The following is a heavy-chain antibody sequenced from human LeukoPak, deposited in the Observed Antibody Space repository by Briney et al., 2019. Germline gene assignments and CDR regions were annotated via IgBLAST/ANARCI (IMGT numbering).Heavy chain of an antibody. J-gene: IGHJ4*02. CDR2: ISAYNGNT. D-gene: IGHD5-18*01. CDR3: ARDRSGGYSYGHWSDY. V-gene: IGHV1-18*01. CDR1: GYTFTSYG. Sequence: ASVKVSCKASGYTFTSYGISWVRQAPGQGHEWMGWISAYNGNTNYAQKLQGRVTMTTDTSTSTAYMELRSLRSDDTAVYYCARDRSGGYSYGHWSDYWGQGTLVTVSS.